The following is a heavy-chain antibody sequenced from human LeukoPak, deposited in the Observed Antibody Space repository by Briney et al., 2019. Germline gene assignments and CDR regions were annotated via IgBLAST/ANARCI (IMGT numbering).Heavy chain of an antibody. CDR3: ARDLGSSSGY. J-gene: IGHJ4*02. Sequence: GGSLRLSCAASDFSVSSYYMSWVRQAPGKGLEWVSVIYSDGSTYYADSVKDRFTISRDDAKNSLYLQMNSLRAEDTAMFYCARDLGSSSGYWGQGTLVTVSS. CDR1: DFSVSSYY. V-gene: IGHV3-53*01. D-gene: IGHD6-6*01. CDR2: IYSDGST.